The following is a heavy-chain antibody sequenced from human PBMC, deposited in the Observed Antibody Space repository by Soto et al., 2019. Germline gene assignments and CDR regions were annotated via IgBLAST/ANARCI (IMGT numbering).Heavy chain of an antibody. V-gene: IGHV3-48*02. CDR1: GFTFSSYS. CDR2: ISSSSSTI. CDR3: ASSLLTPFDY. Sequence: GGSLRLSCAASGFTFSSYSMNWVRQAPGKGLEWVSYISSSSSTIYYADSVKGRFTISRDNAKNSLYLQMNSLRDEDTAVYYCASSLLTPFDYWGQEPWSPSPQ. J-gene: IGHJ4*01. D-gene: IGHD7-27*01.